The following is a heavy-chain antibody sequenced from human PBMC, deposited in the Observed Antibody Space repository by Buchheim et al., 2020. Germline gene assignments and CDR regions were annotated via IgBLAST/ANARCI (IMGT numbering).Heavy chain of an antibody. CDR2: IKSNTDGGTP. CDR3: TGVVVPAAPLYYYYYMDV. CDR1: GFTFSNAW. J-gene: IGHJ6*03. D-gene: IGHD2-2*01. V-gene: IGHV3-15*01. Sequence: EVQLVESGRGLVKPGGSLRLSCAASGFTFSNAWMSWVRQAPGKGLEWVGRIKSNTDGGTPDYAAPVKGRFTISRDDSQNTLYLQMNSLKTEDTAVYYCTGVVVPAAPLYYYYYMDVWGKGTT.